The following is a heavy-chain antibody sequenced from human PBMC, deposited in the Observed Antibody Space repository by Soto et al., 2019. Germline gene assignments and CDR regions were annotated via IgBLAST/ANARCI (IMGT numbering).Heavy chain of an antibody. Sequence: EVQLVESGGGLVKPGGSLRLSCAASGFTFSSYSMNWIRQAPGKGLEWVSSISSSSGYINYADSVKGRFTTSRDNAKNSLFLRMNSLRAEDTAVYYCARHWEYRDFWGQGTLVTVSS. V-gene: IGHV3-21*01. CDR3: ARHWEYRDF. CDR2: ISSSSGYI. CDR1: GFTFSSYS. J-gene: IGHJ4*02. D-gene: IGHD1-26*01.